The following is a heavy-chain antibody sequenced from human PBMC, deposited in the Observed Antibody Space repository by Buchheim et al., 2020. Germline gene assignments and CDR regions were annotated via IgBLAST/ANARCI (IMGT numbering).Heavy chain of an antibody. Sequence: EVQLVESGGGLVKPGGSLRLSCTASGFTFSNAWMSWVRQAPGKGLEWVGRIKSKTDGRTTDYAAPVKGRFTISRDDSKNTLYLQMNSLKTEDTAVYYCTTGVAVAGTWDDYWGQGTL. V-gene: IGHV3-15*01. CDR1: GFTFSNAW. CDR2: IKSKTDGRTT. D-gene: IGHD6-19*01. J-gene: IGHJ4*02. CDR3: TTGVAVAGTWDDY.